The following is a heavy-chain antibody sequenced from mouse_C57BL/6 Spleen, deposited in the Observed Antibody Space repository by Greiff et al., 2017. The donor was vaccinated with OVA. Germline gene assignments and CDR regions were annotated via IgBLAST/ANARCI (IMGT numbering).Heavy chain of an antibody. D-gene: IGHD3-3*01. CDR2: IHPNSGST. V-gene: IGHV1-64*01. CDR3: ARSGTSYWYFDV. J-gene: IGHJ1*03. CDR1: GYTFTSYW. Sequence: QVHVKQPGAELVKPGASVKLSCKASGYTFTSYWMHWVKQRPGQGLEWIGMIHPNSGSTNYNEKFKSKATLTVDKSSRTAYMQLSSLTSEDSAVYYCARSGTSYWYFDVWGTGTTVTVSS.